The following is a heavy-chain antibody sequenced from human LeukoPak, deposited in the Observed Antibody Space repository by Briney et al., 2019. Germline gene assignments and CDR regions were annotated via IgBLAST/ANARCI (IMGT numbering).Heavy chain of an antibody. J-gene: IGHJ4*02. CDR2: IYYSGST. CDR3: ARNTIAAAGACEY. CDR1: GGSISSYY. V-gene: IGHV4-59*01. D-gene: IGHD6-13*01. Sequence: PSETLSLTCTVSGGSISSYYWCWTWRPPPKGLERGWYIYYSGSTNYNPYLQSRGTISVDTSTNQISLKLSSVTAADTAVYHCARNTIAAAGACEYWGQRTLDTVSP.